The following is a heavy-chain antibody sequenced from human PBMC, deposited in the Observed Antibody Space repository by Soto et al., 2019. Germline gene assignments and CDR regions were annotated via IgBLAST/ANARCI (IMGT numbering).Heavy chain of an antibody. V-gene: IGHV3-30*18. D-gene: IGHD1-26*01. CDR1: GFTFSSYG. CDR2: ISYDGNNI. CDR3: AKDIEEVVYYYGMDV. Sequence: VQLVESGGGVVQPGESLRLSCAASGFTFSSYGMHWVCQSPGKGLEWVALISYDGNNIYYGDSVKGRFTIFRDNSKNTLFLQMNSLRAEDTAVYYCAKDIEEVVYYYGMDVWGQGTTVTVSS. J-gene: IGHJ6*02.